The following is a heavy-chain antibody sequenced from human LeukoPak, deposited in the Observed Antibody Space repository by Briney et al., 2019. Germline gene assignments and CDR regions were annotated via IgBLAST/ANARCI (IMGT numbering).Heavy chain of an antibody. V-gene: IGHV3-30-3*01. CDR3: ARDRYGSGTGGYFDY. CDR2: ISYDGSNK. D-gene: IGHD3-10*01. CDR1: GFTFSSYS. Sequence: GGSLRLSCAASGFTFSSYSMHWVRPAPGKGLEWVAVISYDGSNKYYADSVKGRFTISRDNSKNTLYLQMNSLRAEDTAVYYCARDRYGSGTGGYFDYWGQGTLVTVSS. J-gene: IGHJ4*02.